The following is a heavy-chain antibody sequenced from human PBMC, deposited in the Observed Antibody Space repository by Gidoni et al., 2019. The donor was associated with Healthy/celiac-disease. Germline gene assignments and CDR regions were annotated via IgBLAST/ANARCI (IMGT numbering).Heavy chain of an antibody. CDR2: IIPIIGIA. D-gene: IGHD6-13*01. V-gene: IGHV1-69*04. J-gene: IGHJ3*02. CDR1: GGTFSSYA. CDR3: ASQELEAAAGTFNDAFDI. Sequence: QVQLVQSGAEVKKPGSSVKVSCKASGGTFSSYAISWVRQAPGQGLEWMGRIIPIIGIANYAQKFQGRVTITADKSTSTAYMELSSLRSEDTAVYYCASQELEAAAGTFNDAFDIWGQGTMVTVSS.